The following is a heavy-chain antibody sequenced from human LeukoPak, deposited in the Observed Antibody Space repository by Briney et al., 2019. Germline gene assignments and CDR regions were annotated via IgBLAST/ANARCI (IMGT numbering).Heavy chain of an antibody. CDR1: GFTVSSNY. J-gene: IGHJ3*02. Sequence: PGGSLRLSCSASGFTVSSNYMTWVRQAPGKGLEWVSVIYSGGSTYYSDSVKGRFTISRDNSKNTLYLQMNSLRAEDTAVYYCARPVTGAFDIWGQGTMVTVSS. CDR2: IYSGGST. CDR3: ARPVTGAFDI. D-gene: IGHD1-14*01. V-gene: IGHV3-66*01.